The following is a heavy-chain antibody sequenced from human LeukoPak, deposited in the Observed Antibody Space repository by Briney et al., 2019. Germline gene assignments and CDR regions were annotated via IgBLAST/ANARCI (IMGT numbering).Heavy chain of an antibody. CDR3: AKAPVTSCRGAFCYPFDS. V-gene: IGHV3-23*01. CDR1: GFTFSSYG. Sequence: GGSLRLSCAASGFTFSSYGMSWVRQAPGKGLEWVSAISGSGGSTYYADSVKGRFTISRDNSKNTLYLQMNSLRVEDAAVYYCAKAPVTSCRGAFCYPFDSWGQGTLVTVSS. D-gene: IGHD2-15*01. CDR2: ISGSGGST. J-gene: IGHJ4*02.